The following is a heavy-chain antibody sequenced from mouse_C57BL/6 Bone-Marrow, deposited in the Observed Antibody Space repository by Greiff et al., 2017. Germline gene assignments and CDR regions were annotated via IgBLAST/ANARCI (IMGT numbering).Heavy chain of an antibody. Sequence: EVQLQQSGPELVKPGASVKISCKASGYTFTDYYMNWVKQSHGKSLEWIGDINPNNGGTSYNQKFKGKATLTVDKSSSTAYMELRSLTSEDSAVYYCAREGLLFDYWGQGTTLTVSS. CDR1: GYTFTDYY. V-gene: IGHV1-26*01. J-gene: IGHJ2*01. D-gene: IGHD1-1*01. CDR3: AREGLLFDY. CDR2: INPNNGGT.